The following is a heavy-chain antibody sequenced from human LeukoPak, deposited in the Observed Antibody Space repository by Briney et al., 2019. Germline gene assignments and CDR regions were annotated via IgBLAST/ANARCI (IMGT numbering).Heavy chain of an antibody. V-gene: IGHV3-7*01. CDR2: IKQDGSER. CDR1: GFTFSSYA. J-gene: IGHJ4*02. Sequence: GGSLRLSCAASGFTFSSYAMSWVRQSPTKGLQWVANIKQDGSERYYVDSVKGRFTISRDNAKNSLSLQMNNLRVEDTAVYYCARAGSHWHYVYWGQGTVVTVSS. CDR3: ARAGSHWHYVY. D-gene: IGHD3-10*01.